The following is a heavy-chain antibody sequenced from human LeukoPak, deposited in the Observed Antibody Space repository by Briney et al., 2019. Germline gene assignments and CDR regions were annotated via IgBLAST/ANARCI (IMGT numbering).Heavy chain of an antibody. V-gene: IGHV3-48*04. CDR2: ISSSSSTI. CDR3: ARDQQRYSGSYYAFDI. J-gene: IGHJ3*02. CDR1: GFTFSSYS. D-gene: IGHD1-26*01. Sequence: PGGSLRLSCAASGFTFSSYSMNWVRQAPGKGLEWVSYISSSSSTIYYADSVKGRFTISRDNAKNSLYLQMNSLRAEDTAVYYCARDQQRYSGSYYAFDIWGQGTMVTVSS.